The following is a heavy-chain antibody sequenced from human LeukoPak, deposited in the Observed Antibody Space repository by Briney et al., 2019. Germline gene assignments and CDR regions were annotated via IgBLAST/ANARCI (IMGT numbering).Heavy chain of an antibody. Sequence: GGSLRLSCAASGFTFTDYSINWVRQAPGKGLEWVSSISVVSTYKNYADSVKGRFTISRDNAKNLLFLQMSSLRAGDTAVYYCARDGSGFYHYYYMDVWGKGATVTVSS. CDR3: ARDGSGFYHYYYMDV. D-gene: IGHD6-25*01. J-gene: IGHJ6*03. CDR2: ISVVSTYK. CDR1: GFTFTDYS. V-gene: IGHV3-21*06.